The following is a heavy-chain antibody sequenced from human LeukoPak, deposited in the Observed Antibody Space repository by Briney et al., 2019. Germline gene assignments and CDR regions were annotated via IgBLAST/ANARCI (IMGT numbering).Heavy chain of an antibody. D-gene: IGHD4-17*01. Sequence: PSETLSLTCAVSGGSLSGYYWSWIRQPPGKGLEWIGEINHSGSTNYNPSLKSRVTISVDTSKNQFSLKLSSVTAADTAVYYCARLPTVTTYYYYYYGMDVWGQGTTVTVSS. J-gene: IGHJ6*02. CDR1: GGSLSGYY. CDR2: INHSGST. CDR3: ARLPTVTTYYYYYYGMDV. V-gene: IGHV4-34*01.